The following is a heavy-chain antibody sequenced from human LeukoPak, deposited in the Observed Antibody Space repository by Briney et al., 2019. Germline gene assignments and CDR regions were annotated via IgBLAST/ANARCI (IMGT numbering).Heavy chain of an antibody. D-gene: IGHD3-10*01. J-gene: IGHJ6*02. CDR1: GYTFTGYY. V-gene: IGHV1-2*02. CDR3: ARLSFGELLYSKNYYYYGMDV. CDR2: INPNSGGT. Sequence: GASVKVSCKASGYTFTGYYMHWVRQAPGQGLEWMGWINPNSGGTNYAQKFQGRVTMTRDTSISTAYMELSRLRFDDTAVYYCARLSFGELLYSKNYYYYGMDVWGQGTTVTVSS.